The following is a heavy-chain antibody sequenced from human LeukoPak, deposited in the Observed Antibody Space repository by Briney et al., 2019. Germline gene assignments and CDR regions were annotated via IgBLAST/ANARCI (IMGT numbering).Heavy chain of an antibody. J-gene: IGHJ4*02. V-gene: IGHV3-21*01. CDR1: GGSIGNYY. D-gene: IGHD2-8*02. Sequence: PSETLSLTCTVSGGSIGNYYWSWIRQPPGKGLEWVSSISSSSSYIYYADSVKGRFTISRDNAKNSLYLQMNSLRAEDTAVYYCAREEGLVLDYWGQGTLVTVSS. CDR3: AREEGLVLDY. CDR2: ISSSSSYI.